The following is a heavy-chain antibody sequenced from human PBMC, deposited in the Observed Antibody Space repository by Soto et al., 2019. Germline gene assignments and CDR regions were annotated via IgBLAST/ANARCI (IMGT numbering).Heavy chain of an antibody. D-gene: IGHD6-19*01. CDR1: GYTFSSYP. CDR3: ARAIFKRGAAVAANSYYYGMDV. CDR2: IIPGFGTA. V-gene: IGHV1-69*06. Sequence: ASVKVSCKASGYTFSSYPINWVRQAPGQGLEWMGGIIPGFGTANYSQKFQGRVTITADKSTITAYMELSSLRSEDTAVYYCARAIFKRGAAVAANSYYYGMDVWGQGTTVTVSS. J-gene: IGHJ6*02.